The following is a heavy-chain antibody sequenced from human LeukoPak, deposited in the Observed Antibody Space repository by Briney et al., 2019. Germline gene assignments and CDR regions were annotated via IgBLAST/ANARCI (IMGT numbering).Heavy chain of an antibody. J-gene: IGHJ6*02. V-gene: IGHV4-59*01. CDR2: IYDSGST. CDR1: GGSISGYY. D-gene: IGHD3-10*01. Sequence: PSETLSLTRTVSGGSISGYYWSWIRQPPGKGLEWIGYIYDSGSTNYNPSLKSRVTISVDTSKNQFSLKLSSVTAADMAVYYCARVGGTNYYYYGMDVWGQGTTVTVSS. CDR3: ARVGGTNYYYYGMDV.